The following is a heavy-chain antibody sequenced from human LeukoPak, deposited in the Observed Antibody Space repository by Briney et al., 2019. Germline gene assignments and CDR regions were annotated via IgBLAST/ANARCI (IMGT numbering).Heavy chain of an antibody. CDR3: AREDSDYYYMDV. CDR1: GYTFTGYY. V-gene: IGHV1-2*02. J-gene: IGHJ6*03. CDR2: INPNSGGT. Sequence: ASVKVSCKASGYTFTGYYMHWVRQAPGQGLEWMGWINPNSGGTNYAQKFQGRVTMTRDTSISTAYMELSRLRSDDTAVYYCAREDSDYYYMDVWGKGTTVTISS.